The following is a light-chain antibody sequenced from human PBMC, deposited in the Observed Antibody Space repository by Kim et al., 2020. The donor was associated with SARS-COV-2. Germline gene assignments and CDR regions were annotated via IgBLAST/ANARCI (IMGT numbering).Light chain of an antibody. CDR1: NSGSKS. V-gene: IGLV3-21*03. J-gene: IGLJ2*01. CDR2: DDS. Sequence: PGKTARMTCGGNNSGSKSVHWYQQKPGQAPVLVVYDDSDRPSGIPERFSGSNSGNTATLTISRVEAGDEADYYCQVWDSSSDHPVVFGGGTQLTVL. CDR3: QVWDSSSDHPVV.